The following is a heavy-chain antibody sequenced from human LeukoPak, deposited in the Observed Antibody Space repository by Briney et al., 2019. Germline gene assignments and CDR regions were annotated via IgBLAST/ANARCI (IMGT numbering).Heavy chain of an antibody. V-gene: IGHV3-30*04. CDR3: ARGSDIVVVPGL. Sequence: GGSLRLSCAASGFTFSSYAMHWVRQAPGKGLEWVAVISYDGSNKYYADSVKGRFTISRDNSKNTLYLQMNNLRAEDTAVYYCARGSDIVVVPGLWGQGTMVTVSS. CDR2: ISYDGSNK. CDR1: GFTFSSYA. D-gene: IGHD2-2*01. J-gene: IGHJ3*01.